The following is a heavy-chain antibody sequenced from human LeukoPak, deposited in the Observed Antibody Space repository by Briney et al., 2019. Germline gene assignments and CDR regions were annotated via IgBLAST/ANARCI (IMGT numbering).Heavy chain of an antibody. CDR3: ARLSIAAAALSDY. CDR1: GGSISSSSYY. D-gene: IGHD6-13*01. V-gene: IGHV4-39*01. Sequence: SETLSLTCTVSGGSISSSSYYWGWIRQPPGKGLEWIGSIYYSGSTYYNPSLKSRVIISVDTSKNQFSLKLSSVTAADTAVYYCARLSIAAAALSDYWGQGTLVTVSS. CDR2: IYYSGST. J-gene: IGHJ4*02.